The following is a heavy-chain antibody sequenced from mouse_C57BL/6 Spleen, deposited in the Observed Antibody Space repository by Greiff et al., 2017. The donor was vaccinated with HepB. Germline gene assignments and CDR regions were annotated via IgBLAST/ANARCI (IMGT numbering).Heavy chain of an antibody. Sequence: VQLKESGPGLVKPSQSLSLTCSVTGYSITSGYYWNWIRQFPGNKLEWMGYISYDGSNNYNPSLKNRISITRDTSKNQFFLKLNSVTTEDTATYYCARDGGNQYYYAMDYWGQGTSVTVSS. V-gene: IGHV3-6*01. J-gene: IGHJ4*01. CDR1: GYSITSGYY. CDR2: ISYDGSN. CDR3: ARDGGNQYYYAMDY. D-gene: IGHD2-1*01.